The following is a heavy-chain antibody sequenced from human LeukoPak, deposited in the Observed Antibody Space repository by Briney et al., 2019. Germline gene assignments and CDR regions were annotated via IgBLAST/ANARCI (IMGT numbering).Heavy chain of an antibody. V-gene: IGHV4-38-2*02. J-gene: IGHJ4*02. CDR1: GYSISSGYY. Sequence: SETLSLTCTVSGYSISSGYYWGWIRQPPGKGLEWIGSIYHSGSTYYNPSLKSRVTISVDTSKNQFSLKLSSVTAADTAVYYCAKDSHFDILIFDYWGQGTLVTVPS. CDR2: IYHSGST. CDR3: AKDSHFDILIFDY. D-gene: IGHD3-9*01.